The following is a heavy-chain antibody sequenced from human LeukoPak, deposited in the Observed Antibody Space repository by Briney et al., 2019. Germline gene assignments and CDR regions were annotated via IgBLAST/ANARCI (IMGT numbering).Heavy chain of an antibody. CDR3: ARVVGGKTKYYFDY. CDR2: IYYSGST. D-gene: IGHD2-15*01. J-gene: IGHJ4*02. Sequence: SETLSLTCTVSGGSIRSGGYYWSWIRQHPGKGLEGIGYIYYSGSTYYNPSLKSRVTISVDTSKNQFSLKLSSVTAADTAVYYCARVVGGKTKYYFDYWGQGTLVTVSS. CDR1: GGSIRSGGYY. V-gene: IGHV4-31*03.